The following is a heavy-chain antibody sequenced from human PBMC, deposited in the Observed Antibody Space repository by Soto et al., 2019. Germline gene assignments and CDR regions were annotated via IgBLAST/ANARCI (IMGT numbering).Heavy chain of an antibody. CDR3: ARNDRIVSGRKYYDY. D-gene: IGHD2-15*01. CDR1: GYSFTSYW. V-gene: IGHV5-51*01. Sequence: PGESLKISCKGSGYSFTSYWIGWVRQMPGKGLEWMGIIYPGDSDTRYSPSFQGQVAISADKSISTAYLQWSSLQASDTALYYCARNDRIVSGRKYYDYWGQGTLVTVSS. J-gene: IGHJ4*02. CDR2: IYPGDSDT.